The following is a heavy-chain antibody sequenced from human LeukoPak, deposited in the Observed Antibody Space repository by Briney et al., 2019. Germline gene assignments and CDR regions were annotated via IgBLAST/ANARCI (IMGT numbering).Heavy chain of an antibody. CDR3: VKDLYYENSGYYSGAFDY. CDR2: INSNGGRT. CDR1: GFTFKKYA. V-gene: IGHV3-64D*06. Sequence: GGSLRLSCSASGFTFKKYAMHWVRQAPGKGLEYVSAINSNGGRTYYADSVKGRFTISRDNSKNTLFLQMSSLRVEDTAVYYCVKDLYYENSGYYSGAFDYWGQGTLVTVSS. D-gene: IGHD3-22*01. J-gene: IGHJ4*02.